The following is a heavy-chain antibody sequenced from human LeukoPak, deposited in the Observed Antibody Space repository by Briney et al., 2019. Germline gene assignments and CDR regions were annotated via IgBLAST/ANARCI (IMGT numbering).Heavy chain of an antibody. CDR2: IYYSGST. D-gene: IGHD6-19*01. V-gene: IGHV4-38-2*02. CDR1: DYSISSGYY. J-gene: IGHJ5*02. Sequence: SETLSLTCTVSDYSISSGYYWGWIRQPPGKGLEWIGSIYYSGSTYYNPSLKSRVTISVDTSKNQFSLKLSSVTAADTAVYYCAREAVAVAGIMRGGWFDPWGQGTLVTVSS. CDR3: AREAVAVAGIMRGGWFDP.